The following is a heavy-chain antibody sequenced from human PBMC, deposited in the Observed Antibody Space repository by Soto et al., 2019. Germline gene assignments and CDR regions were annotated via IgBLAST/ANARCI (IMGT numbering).Heavy chain of an antibody. CDR2: IYYSGST. V-gene: IGHV4-31*03. D-gene: IGHD1-1*01. CDR3: ARDHESAWNDGSNWFDH. Sequence: PSETLSLTCTVSGGSISSGGYYWSWIRQHPGKGLEWIGYIYYSGSTYYNPSLKSRVTISVDTSKNQFSLKLSSVTAADTAVYYCARDHESAWNDGSNWFDHWGQGTLVTVSS. CDR1: GGSISSGGYY. J-gene: IGHJ5*02.